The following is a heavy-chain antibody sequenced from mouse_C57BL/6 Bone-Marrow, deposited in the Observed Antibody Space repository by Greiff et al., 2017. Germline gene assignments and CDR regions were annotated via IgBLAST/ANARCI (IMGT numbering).Heavy chain of an antibody. V-gene: IGHV1-42*01. CDR1: GYSFTGYY. J-gene: IGHJ2*01. CDR3: ARGYYYDRSYGY. D-gene: IGHD1-1*01. Sequence: VQLQQSGAELVKPGASVKISCKASGYSFTGYYMNWVKQSPEKSLEWIGEINPSTGGTTYNQKFKAKATLTVDKSSSTAYMQLNSLTSEDSAVFYCARGYYYDRSYGYWGQGTTLTVSA. CDR2: INPSTGGT.